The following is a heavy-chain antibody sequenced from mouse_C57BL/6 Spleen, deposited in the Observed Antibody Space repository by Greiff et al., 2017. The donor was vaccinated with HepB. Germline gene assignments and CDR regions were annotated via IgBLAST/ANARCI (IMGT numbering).Heavy chain of an antibody. J-gene: IGHJ4*01. D-gene: IGHD1-1*01. Sequence: EVKVVESGAELVKPGASVKLSCTASGFNIKDYYMHWVKQRTEQGLEWIGRIDPEDGETKYAPKFQGKATITADTSSNTAYLQLSSLTSEDTAVYYCARGTTVVARYYYAMDYWGQGTSVTVSS. CDR3: ARGTTVVARYYYAMDY. V-gene: IGHV14-2*01. CDR2: IDPEDGET. CDR1: GFNIKDYY.